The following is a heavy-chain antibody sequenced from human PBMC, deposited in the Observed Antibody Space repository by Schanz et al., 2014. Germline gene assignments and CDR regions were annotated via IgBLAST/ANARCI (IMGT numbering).Heavy chain of an antibody. CDR1: GYKFNSYH. CDR2: INTNTGKP. V-gene: IGHV7-4-1*02. D-gene: IGHD6-19*01. CDR3: TTETIAMAGTFSI. Sequence: QAQLVQSGSELKKPGASVKVSCRASGYKFNSYHMNWVRQAPGQGLEWMGWINTNTGKPTYAQGLRGPYVFSLDTSVSPAYLQISSLKAEDTAAYYCTTETIAMAGTFSIWGQGTLVTVSS. J-gene: IGHJ4*02.